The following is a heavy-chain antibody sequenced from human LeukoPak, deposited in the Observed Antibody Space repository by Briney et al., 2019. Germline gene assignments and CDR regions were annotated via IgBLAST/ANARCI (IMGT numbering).Heavy chain of an antibody. CDR1: GFTVSSYY. V-gene: IGHV3-53*01. CDR3: ARGPIVVGTYYYMDV. Sequence: GGSLRLSCAASGFTVSSYYVSWVRQAPGKGLEWVSVIYSGGSTNYADSVKGRFTISRDNAKNTLYLQMNSLRVEDTAVYYCARGPIVVGTYYYMDVWGKGTTVTVSS. D-gene: IGHD2-2*01. J-gene: IGHJ6*03. CDR2: IYSGGST.